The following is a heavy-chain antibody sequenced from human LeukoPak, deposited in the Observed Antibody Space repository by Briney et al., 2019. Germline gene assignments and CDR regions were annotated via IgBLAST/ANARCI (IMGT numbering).Heavy chain of an antibody. CDR1: GGSISPYY. CDR2: IYYSGST. D-gene: IGHD5-24*01. V-gene: IGHV4-59*01. CDR3: ARDRWLDN. J-gene: IGHJ4*02. Sequence: PAETLSLTCTVSGGSISPYYWSWIRQPPGKGLEWIGYIYYSGSTNYNPSLKSRVTISLDTPKNQFSLRLTSMTAADTAVYYCARDRWLDNWGQGTLVTVSS.